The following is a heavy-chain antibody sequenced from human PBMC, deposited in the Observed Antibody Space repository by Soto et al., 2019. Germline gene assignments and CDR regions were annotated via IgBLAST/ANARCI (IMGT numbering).Heavy chain of an antibody. Sequence: QVQLVQSGAEVKKPGASVKVSCKASGYTFTSYAMHWVRQAPGQRLEWMGWINAGNGNTKYSQKFQGRVTMTRDTSASPAYTEPSSLRSEDTALYSCAQVPSGPDAPWDYWGQGTLVTVSS. J-gene: IGHJ4*02. D-gene: IGHD5-12*01. CDR1: GYTFTSYA. CDR2: INAGNGNT. V-gene: IGHV1-3*01. CDR3: AQVPSGPDAPWDY.